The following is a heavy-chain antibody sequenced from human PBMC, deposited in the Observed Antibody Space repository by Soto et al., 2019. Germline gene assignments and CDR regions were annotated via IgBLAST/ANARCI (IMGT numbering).Heavy chain of an antibody. CDR1: GFTFSSYA. J-gene: IGHJ4*02. V-gene: IGHV3-23*01. Sequence: EVQLLESGGGLVQPGGSLRLSCAASGFTFSSYAISWVRQAPGKGLEWVSAISGSGGSTDYADSVKGRFTISRDNSKNKLYLQVTGLRAEDTAVYHCAKDGTYSECGGGSCHFDYWGQGTLVTVSS. CDR2: ISGSGGST. CDR3: AKDGTYSECGGGSCHFDY. D-gene: IGHD2-15*01.